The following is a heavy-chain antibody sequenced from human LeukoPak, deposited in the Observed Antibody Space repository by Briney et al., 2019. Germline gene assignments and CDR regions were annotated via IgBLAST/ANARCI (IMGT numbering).Heavy chain of an antibody. CDR1: GYTFTGYY. D-gene: IGHD1-26*01. Sequence: ASVKVSCKASGYTFTGYYMHWVRQAPGQGLEWMGWINPNSGGTNYAQKFQGRVTMTRDTSISTAYMELSRLRSDDTAVYYCARLGSRYSGSYLARYYYYYMDVWGKGTTVTVSS. CDR2: INPNSGGT. V-gene: IGHV1-2*02. J-gene: IGHJ6*03. CDR3: ARLGSRYSGSYLARYYYYYMDV.